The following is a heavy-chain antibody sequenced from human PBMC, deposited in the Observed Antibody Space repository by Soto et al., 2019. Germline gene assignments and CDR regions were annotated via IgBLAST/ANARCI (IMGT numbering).Heavy chain of an antibody. CDR2: INHSGST. V-gene: IGHV4-34*01. Sequence: SXTLSLTCAVYGGSLSGYYWSWVRQPPGKGLEWIVEINHSGSTNYNPSLKSRVTISVDTSKNQFSLKLSSVTAADTAVYYCASGQYDFWEANWFDPWGQGTLVTVSS. J-gene: IGHJ5*02. CDR3: ASGQYDFWEANWFDP. CDR1: GGSLSGYY. D-gene: IGHD3-3*01.